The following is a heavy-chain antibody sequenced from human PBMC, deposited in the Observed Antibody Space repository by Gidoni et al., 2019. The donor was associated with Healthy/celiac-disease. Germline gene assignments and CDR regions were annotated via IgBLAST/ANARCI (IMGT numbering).Heavy chain of an antibody. CDR3: AKDLYSSGSSLDY. V-gene: IGHV3-9*01. Sequence: EVQLVESGGGLVQAGRSLRLSCAASGFTFEDYAMHWVRQAPGKGLECVSGISWNSGSIGYADSVKGRFTISRDNAKNSLYLQMNSLRAEDTALYYCAKDLYSSGSSLDYWGQGTLVTVSS. CDR1: GFTFEDYA. J-gene: IGHJ4*02. D-gene: IGHD6-19*01. CDR2: ISWNSGSI.